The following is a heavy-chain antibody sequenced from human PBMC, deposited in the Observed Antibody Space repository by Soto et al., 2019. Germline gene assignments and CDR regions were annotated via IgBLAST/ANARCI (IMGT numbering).Heavy chain of an antibody. Sequence: SETLSLTCTVSGGSISRNSFYWGWIRQPPGKGLEWIGNIYYSGSTYYNPSLKSRVTISVDTSKNQFSLKLSSVTAADTAVYYCARHNPANYYYYGMDVWGQGTTIT. CDR3: ARHNPANYYYYGMDV. J-gene: IGHJ6*02. V-gene: IGHV4-39*01. CDR2: IYYSGST. CDR1: GGSISRNSFY.